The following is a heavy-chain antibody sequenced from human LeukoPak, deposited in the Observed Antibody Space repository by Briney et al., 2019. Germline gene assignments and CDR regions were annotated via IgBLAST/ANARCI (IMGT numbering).Heavy chain of an antibody. D-gene: IGHD2-2*01. CDR1: GFTFSSYS. CDR3: ARVIVVVGDYGMDV. J-gene: IGHJ6*02. Sequence: GGSLRLSCAASGFTFSSYSMSWVRQAPGKGLEWVSYISSSSSTIYYADSVKGRFTISRDNAKNSLYLQMNSLRAEDTAVYYCARVIVVVGDYGMDVWGQGTTVTVSS. CDR2: ISSSSSTI. V-gene: IGHV3-48*04.